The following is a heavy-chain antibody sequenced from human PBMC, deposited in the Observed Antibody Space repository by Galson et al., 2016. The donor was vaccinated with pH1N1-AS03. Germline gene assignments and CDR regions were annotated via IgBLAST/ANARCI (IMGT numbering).Heavy chain of an antibody. CDR2: LSWNGGTP. D-gene: IGHD3-9*01. CDR3: AKGRSLGLTGATDSFDF. J-gene: IGHJ3*01. Sequence: SLRLSCATSGFTFDNHAMYWVRQAPGKGLEWVSGLSWNGGTPAYADSVRGRFIISRDNVQKSLHLHMNGLKTDDTAVYYCAKGRSLGLTGATDSFDFCGQGTTVTVSS. V-gene: IGHV3-9*01. CDR1: GFTFDNHA.